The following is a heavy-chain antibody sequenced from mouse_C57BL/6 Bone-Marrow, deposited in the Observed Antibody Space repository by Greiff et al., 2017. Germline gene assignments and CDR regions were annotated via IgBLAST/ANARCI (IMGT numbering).Heavy chain of an antibody. D-gene: IGHD3-1*01. CDR1: GFTFSDYY. CDR3: ARHGRAVYFDV. V-gene: IGHV5-12*01. CDR2: ISKGGGST. J-gene: IGHJ1*03. Sequence: EVKVVESGGGLVQPGGSLKLSCAASGFTFSDYYMYWVRQTPEKRLEWVAYISKGGGSTYYPDTVKGRFTISRDNAKNTLYLQMRRLKSEDTAMYYCARHGRAVYFDVWGTGTTVTVSS.